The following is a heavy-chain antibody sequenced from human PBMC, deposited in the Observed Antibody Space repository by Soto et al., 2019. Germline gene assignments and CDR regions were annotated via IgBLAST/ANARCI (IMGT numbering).Heavy chain of an antibody. Sequence: QVQLQQWGAGLLKPSETLSLTCAVYGGSFSGYYWSWIRQPPGKGLEWIGEINHSGSTNYNPSLKSRVTISGDTSKNQFSLKLSSVTAADTAVYYCARGLKRYYDSSGYPALDIWGQGTMVTVSS. CDR2: INHSGST. D-gene: IGHD3-22*01. V-gene: IGHV4-34*01. J-gene: IGHJ3*02. CDR1: GGSFSGYY. CDR3: ARGLKRYYDSSGYPALDI.